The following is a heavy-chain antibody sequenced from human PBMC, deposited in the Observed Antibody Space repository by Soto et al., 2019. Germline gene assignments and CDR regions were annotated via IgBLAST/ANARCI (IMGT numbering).Heavy chain of an antibody. J-gene: IGHJ4*02. V-gene: IGHV1-2*02. Sequence: ASVKVSCKASGYTFTGHYIHWVRQAPEQGPEWMGEIGPETGATRYAQKFQGRVTMTRDMSITTVYMELNNLSPDDTAVYYCGRGRSGQIVVFYWGQGTPVTVSS. D-gene: IGHD1-26*01. CDR3: GRGRSGQIVVFY. CDR2: IGPETGAT. CDR1: GYTFTGHY.